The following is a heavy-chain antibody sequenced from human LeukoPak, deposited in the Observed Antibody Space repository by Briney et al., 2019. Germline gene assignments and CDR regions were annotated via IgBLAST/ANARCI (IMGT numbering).Heavy chain of an antibody. Sequence: PGGSLRLSCAASGFTFSRHAMSWVRQAPGKGLEWVSGISGSGGFTYYADSVKGLFTISRDDSKNTLYLQMNSLRAEDTAVYYCATAYYYDSRGYDPLDYWGQGTLVTVSS. CDR2: ISGSGGFT. J-gene: IGHJ4*02. CDR3: ATAYYYDSRGYDPLDY. D-gene: IGHD3-22*01. V-gene: IGHV3-23*01. CDR1: GFTFSRHA.